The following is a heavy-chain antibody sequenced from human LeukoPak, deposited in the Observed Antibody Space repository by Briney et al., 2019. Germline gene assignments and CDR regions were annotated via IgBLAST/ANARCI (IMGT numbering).Heavy chain of an antibody. CDR2: ISHIGST. D-gene: IGHD1-14*01. Sequence: PSETLSLTCTVSGASISGHYLTWLRQPPGKGLEWIGYISHIGSTNYNPSLKSRVTISVDTSKNQFSLKLTSVTAADTAVYYCAIHRISINALDMWGQGTMVTVSS. CDR3: AIHRISINALDM. V-gene: IGHV4-59*11. J-gene: IGHJ3*02. CDR1: GASISGHY.